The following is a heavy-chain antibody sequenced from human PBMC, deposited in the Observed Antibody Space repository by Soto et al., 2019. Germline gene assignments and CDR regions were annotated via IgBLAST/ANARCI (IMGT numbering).Heavy chain of an antibody. Sequence: QVQLVQSGAEVKKPGASVKVSCKASGYTFTSYGISWVRQAPGQGLEWMGWISAYNGNTNYAQKLQGRVTMTTDTPTSTAYLELMSLRSDDTAVYYCASPVYSRSWLRDLFDYWGQGTLVTVFS. CDR3: ASPVYSRSWLRDLFDY. D-gene: IGHD6-13*01. CDR1: GYTFTSYG. V-gene: IGHV1-18*01. J-gene: IGHJ4*02. CDR2: ISAYNGNT.